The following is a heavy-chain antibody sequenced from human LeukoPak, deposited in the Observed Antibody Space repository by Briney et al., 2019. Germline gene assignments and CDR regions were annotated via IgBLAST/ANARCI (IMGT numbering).Heavy chain of an antibody. J-gene: IGHJ4*02. CDR3: AKDHDSDYYDSSGYPFYFDY. CDR2: ISGSGGST. V-gene: IGHV3-23*01. CDR1: GFSFSSYE. D-gene: IGHD3-22*01. Sequence: GGSLRLSCAASGFSFSSYEMNWVRQAPGKGLEWVSAISGSGGSTYYADSVKGRFTISRDNSKNTLYLQMNSLRAEDTAVYYCAKDHDSDYYDSSGYPFYFDYWGQGTLVTVSS.